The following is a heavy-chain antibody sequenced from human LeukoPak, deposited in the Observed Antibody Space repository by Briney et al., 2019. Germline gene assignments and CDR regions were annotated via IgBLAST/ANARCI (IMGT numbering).Heavy chain of an antibody. Sequence: GGSLRLSCAAPGFTFSDYYMSWIRQAPGKGLEWVSYISSSSSYTNYADPVKGRFTISRDNAKNSLYLQMNSLRAEDTAVYYCARGGGYEPLDYWGQGTLVTVSS. CDR3: ARGGGYEPLDY. CDR2: ISSSSSYT. J-gene: IGHJ4*02. CDR1: GFTFSDYY. V-gene: IGHV3-11*06. D-gene: IGHD5-12*01.